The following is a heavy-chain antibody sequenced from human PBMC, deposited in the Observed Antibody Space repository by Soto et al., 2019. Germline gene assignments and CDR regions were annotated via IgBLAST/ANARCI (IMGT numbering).Heavy chain of an antibody. CDR2: INPSGGST. J-gene: IGHJ6*02. CDR1: GYTFTSYY. D-gene: IGHD6-6*01. V-gene: IGHV1-46*01. CDR3: ARGIAAPSYYYYGMDV. Sequence: ASVKVSCKASGYTFTSYYMHWVRQAPGQGLEWMGIINPSGGSTSYAQKFQGRVTMTRDTSTSTVYMELSSLRSEDTAVYYCARGIAAPSYYYYGMDVWGQGTTVTVS.